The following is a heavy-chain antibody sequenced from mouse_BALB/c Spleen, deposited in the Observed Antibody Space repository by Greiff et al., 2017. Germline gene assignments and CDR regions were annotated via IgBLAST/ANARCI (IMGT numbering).Heavy chain of an antibody. J-gene: IGHJ4*01. V-gene: IGHV1-5*01. Sequence: EVQLQQSGTVLARPGASVKMSCKASGYTFTSYWMHWVKQRPGQGLEWIGAIYPGNSDTSYNQKFKGKAKLTAVTSTSTAYMELSSLTNEDSAVYYCTRKRWNGYDGYYAMDYWGQGTSVTVSS. CDR1: GYTFTSYW. D-gene: IGHD2-2*01. CDR2: IYPGNSDT. CDR3: TRKRWNGYDGYYAMDY.